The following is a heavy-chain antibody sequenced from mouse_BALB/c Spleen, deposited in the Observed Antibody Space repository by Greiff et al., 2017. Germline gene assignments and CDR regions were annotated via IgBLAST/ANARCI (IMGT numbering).Heavy chain of an antibody. CDR2: INPYNGDT. J-gene: IGHJ4*01. V-gene: IGHV1-20*02. Sequence: EVKVEESGPELVKPGASVKISCKASGYSFTGYFMNWVMQSHGKSLEWIGRINPYNGDTFYNQKFKGKATLTVDKSSSTAHMELRSLASEDSAVYYCARKDYAMDYWGQGTSVTVSS. CDR3: ARKDYAMDY. CDR1: GYSFTGYF.